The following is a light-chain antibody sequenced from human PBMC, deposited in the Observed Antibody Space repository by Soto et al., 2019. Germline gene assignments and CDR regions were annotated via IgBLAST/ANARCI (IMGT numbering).Light chain of an antibody. CDR2: EVS. V-gene: IGLV2-14*01. J-gene: IGLJ3*02. CDR1: SSDVGGYNY. Sequence: QSALTQPASVSGSPGQSITISCTGTSSDVGGYNYVSWYQQRPGKAPKLMIYEVSNRPSGVSNRFSGSKSGNTASLTISGLQADDEADYYCSSYTGSATWVFGGGTKLTVL. CDR3: SSYTGSATWV.